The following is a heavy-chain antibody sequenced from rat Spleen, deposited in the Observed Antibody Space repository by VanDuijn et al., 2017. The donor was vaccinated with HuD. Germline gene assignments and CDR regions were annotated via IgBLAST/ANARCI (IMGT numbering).Heavy chain of an antibody. CDR3: ARRHYGYTDYFDY. CDR1: GFTFSDYN. Sequence: EVQLAESGGGLVQPGRSLKLSCAASGFTFSDYNMAWVRQAPTKGLEWVATISYDGGRNFYRDSVKGRFTISRDNAKSSLYLQMDSLRSEDTATYYCARRHYGYTDYFDYWGQGVMVTVSS. D-gene: IGHD1-9*01. CDR2: ISYDGGRN. J-gene: IGHJ2*01. V-gene: IGHV5S10*01.